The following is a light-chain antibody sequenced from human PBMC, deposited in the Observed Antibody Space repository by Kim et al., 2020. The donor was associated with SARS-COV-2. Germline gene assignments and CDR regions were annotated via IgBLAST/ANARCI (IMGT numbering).Light chain of an antibody. CDR2: GAT. CDR3: QQYNNWPPELT. CDR1: QSVSSN. J-gene: IGKJ4*01. V-gene: IGKV3-15*01. Sequence: PGERATLSCRASQSVSSNLAWYQQKPGQAPRLLIYGATTRATGSPARFSGSGSGTEFTLTISSLQSEDFAVYYCQQYNNWPPELTFGGGTKVDIK.